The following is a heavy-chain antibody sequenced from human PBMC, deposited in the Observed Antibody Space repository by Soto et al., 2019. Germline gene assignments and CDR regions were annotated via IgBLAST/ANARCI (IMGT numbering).Heavy chain of an antibody. D-gene: IGHD6-13*01. CDR2: VYYNGST. V-gene: IGHV4-59*01. J-gene: IGHJ4*02. CDR1: GGSISSCY. CDR3: ARADSSSWGDYFDY. Sequence: SETLSLTCTVSGGSISSCYCSWIRQPPGKGLEWIGYVYYNGSTNYNPSLKSRVTIAADTSKSQFSLKLSSVTAADTAVYYCARADSSSWGDYFDYWGQGAQVTASS.